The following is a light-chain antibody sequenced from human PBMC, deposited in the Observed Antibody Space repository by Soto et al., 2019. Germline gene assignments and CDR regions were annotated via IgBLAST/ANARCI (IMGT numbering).Light chain of an antibody. J-gene: IGKJ4*01. Sequence: EIVRTQSPATLSVSPGGRATLSCRSSQSISSKLAWYQQKPGQAPRLLIYGASTRATGIPVRFSGSGSGTEFTLTITSLQSEDFAVYYCQEYNNWHPITFGGGTKVDIK. CDR1: QSISSK. V-gene: IGKV3-15*01. CDR2: GAS. CDR3: QEYNNWHPIT.